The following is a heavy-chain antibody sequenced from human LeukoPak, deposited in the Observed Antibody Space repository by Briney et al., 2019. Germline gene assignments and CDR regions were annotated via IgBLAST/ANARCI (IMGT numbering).Heavy chain of an antibody. D-gene: IGHD2-15*01. CDR2: VYPGDSDT. CDR1: GYSFTSYW. V-gene: IGHV5-51*01. J-gene: IGHJ3*02. Sequence: GESLKISCKGSGYSFTSYWIGWVRQMPGKGLEWMGIVYPGDSDTRYSPSFQGQVTISADKSISTAYLQWSSLEASDTAMYYCARRGYCRGGSCFSAAFDIWGQGTMVTVSS. CDR3: ARRGYCRGGSCFSAAFDI.